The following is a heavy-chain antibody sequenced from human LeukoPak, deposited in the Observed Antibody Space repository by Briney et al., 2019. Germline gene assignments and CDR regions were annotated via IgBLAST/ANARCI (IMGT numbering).Heavy chain of an antibody. J-gene: IGHJ3*02. CDR3: ARIFHSPLLWFGEADAFDI. Sequence: PSETLSLTCTVSGGSISSYYWSWIRQHPGKGLEWIGYIYYSGSTYYNPSLKSRVTISVDTSKNQFSLKLSSVTAADTAVYYCARIFHSPLLWFGEADAFDIWGQGTMVTVSS. V-gene: IGHV4-59*06. CDR1: GGSISSYY. D-gene: IGHD3-10*01. CDR2: IYYSGST.